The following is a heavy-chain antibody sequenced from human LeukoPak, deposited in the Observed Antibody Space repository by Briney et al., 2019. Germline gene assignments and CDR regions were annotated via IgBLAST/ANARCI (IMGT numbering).Heavy chain of an antibody. CDR2: LSLDVSSS. CDR3: TRSPSLGGNYWGFDY. D-gene: IGHD1-26*01. Sequence: GGSLRLSCAASGFTFSTYWMHWVRQAPGKGLVWVSRLSLDVSSSIYADSVKGRFTVSRDNAKNTLYLQMNSLRAEDTAVYYCTRSPSLGGNYWGFDYWGQGTLVTVSS. J-gene: IGHJ4*02. V-gene: IGHV3-74*01. CDR1: GFTFSTYW.